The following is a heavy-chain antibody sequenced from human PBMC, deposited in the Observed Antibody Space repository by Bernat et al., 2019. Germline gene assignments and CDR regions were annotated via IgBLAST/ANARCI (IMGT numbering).Heavy chain of an antibody. CDR3: AKVGEDHWFDP. V-gene: IGHV3-30*18. J-gene: IGHJ5*02. CDR1: GFTFSSYG. D-gene: IGHD3-10*01. CDR2: ISYDGSNK. Sequence: QVQLVESGGGVVQPGRSLRLSCAASGFTFSSYGMHWVRQAPGKGLEWVAVISYDGSNKYYADSVKGRFTISRDNSKNTLYLQMNSLRAEDTAVYYCAKVGEDHWFDPWGQGTLVTVSS.